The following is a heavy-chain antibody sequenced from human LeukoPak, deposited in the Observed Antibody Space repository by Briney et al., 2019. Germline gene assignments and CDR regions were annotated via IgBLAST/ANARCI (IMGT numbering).Heavy chain of an antibody. J-gene: IGHJ4*02. CDR1: GFTFSNFE. Sequence: GRSLRLSCATSGFTFSNFEMHWVRQAPGKGLEWVSTIYSGGTTYYADSVMGRFTISRHNSRNTLYLQMNSLRAEDTAVYYCARVDTVMAYYFDLWGQGTLVTVSS. V-gene: IGHV3-53*04. CDR2: IYSGGTT. CDR3: ARVDTVMAYYFDL. D-gene: IGHD5-18*01.